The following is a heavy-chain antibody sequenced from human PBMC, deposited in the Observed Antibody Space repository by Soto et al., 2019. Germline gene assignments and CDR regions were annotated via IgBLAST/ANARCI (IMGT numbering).Heavy chain of an antibody. V-gene: IGHV3-30*18. CDR2: ISYDGSNK. CDR1: GFTFSSYG. Sequence: QVQLVESGGGVVQPGRSLRLSCAASGFTFSSYGMHWVRQAPGKGLEWVAVISYDGSNKYYADSVKGRFTISRDNSKNTLYRQMNSLRAEDTAVYYCAKEYGDSYYYYYGMDVWGQGTTVTVSS. CDR3: AKEYGDSYYYYYGMDV. J-gene: IGHJ6*02. D-gene: IGHD4-17*01.